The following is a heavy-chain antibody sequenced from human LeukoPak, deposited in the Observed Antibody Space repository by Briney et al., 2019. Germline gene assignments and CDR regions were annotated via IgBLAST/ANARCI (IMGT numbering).Heavy chain of an antibody. CDR1: GGTFSSYA. V-gene: IGHV1-69*05. J-gene: IGHJ5*02. CDR3: ARVPYDSSGYYPFDP. Sequence: ASVKVSCKASGGTFSSYAISWVRQAPGQGLEWMGGIIPIFGTANYAQKFQGRVTITTDESTSTAYMKLSSLRSEDTAVYYCARVPYDSSGYYPFDPWGQGTLVTVSS. D-gene: IGHD3-22*01. CDR2: IIPIFGTA.